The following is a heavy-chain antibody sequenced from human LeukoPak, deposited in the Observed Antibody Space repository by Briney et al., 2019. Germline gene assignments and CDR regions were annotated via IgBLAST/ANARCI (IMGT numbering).Heavy chain of an antibody. V-gene: IGHV4-39*01. D-gene: IGHD6-19*01. Sequence: SETLSLTCTVSGGSISSYYWGWIRQPPGKGLEWIGSIHYSGSTYYNPSLKSRVTISVDTSKNQFSLKLSSVTAADTAVYYCARRGYSSGWYRFDYWGQGTLVTVSS. J-gene: IGHJ4*02. CDR1: GGSISSYY. CDR2: IHYSGST. CDR3: ARRGYSSGWYRFDY.